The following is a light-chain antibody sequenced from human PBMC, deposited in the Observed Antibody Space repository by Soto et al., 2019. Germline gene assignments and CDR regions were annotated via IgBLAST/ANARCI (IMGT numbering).Light chain of an antibody. J-gene: IGLJ3*02. CDR1: SSDVGGYNY. CDR3: CSYAGSYTWV. CDR2: DVS. V-gene: IGLV2-11*01. Sequence: QLVLTQPASVSGSPGQSVTISCTGTSSDVGGYNYVSWYQQHPGKAPKLMIYDVSKRPSGVPDRFSGSKSGNTASLTISGLQAEDEADYYCCSYAGSYTWVFGGGTKLTVL.